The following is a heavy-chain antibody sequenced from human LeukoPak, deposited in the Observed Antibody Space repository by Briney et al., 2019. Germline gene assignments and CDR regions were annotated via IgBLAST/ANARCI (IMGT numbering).Heavy chain of an antibody. CDR2: MYASTGT. CDR1: GFIVSNYY. J-gene: IGHJ4*02. CDR3: ARHRADGYDYGDYFDY. Sequence: TGGSLRLSCAASGFIVSNYYMSWVRQAAGKGLEWVSVMYASTGTDYADSVKGTFTISRDNSKNTLYLQMDSLRVEDTAVYYCARHRADGYDYGDYFDYWGQGTLVTVSS. D-gene: IGHD4/OR15-4a*01. V-gene: IGHV3-66*04.